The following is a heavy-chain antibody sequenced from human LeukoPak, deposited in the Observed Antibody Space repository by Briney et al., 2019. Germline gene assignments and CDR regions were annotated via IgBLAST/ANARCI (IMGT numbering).Heavy chain of an antibody. Sequence: SETLSLTCSVSGGSISSYSWTWIRQPPGKGLEWIGFIDYSGGRNYNPSLKSRVTISADPSKNQFSLNLTSVTAADTAVYFCTRDHPVTDWAADIWGRGTMVTVSS. V-gene: IGHV4-59*01. CDR3: TRDHPVTDWAADI. CDR2: IDYSGGR. J-gene: IGHJ3*02. CDR1: GGSISSYS. D-gene: IGHD3-9*01.